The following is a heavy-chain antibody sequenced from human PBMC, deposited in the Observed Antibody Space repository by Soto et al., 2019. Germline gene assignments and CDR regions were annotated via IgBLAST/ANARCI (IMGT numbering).Heavy chain of an antibody. CDR3: AREFSNSPEAFDS. CDR1: GGSISSYY. D-gene: IGHD6-6*01. J-gene: IGHJ4*02. CDR2: IYYTGST. V-gene: IGHV4-59*01. Sequence: PSETLSLTCTVSGGSISSYYWSWIRQPAGRGLEWIGYIYYTGSTNYNPSLKSRVTISIDTSRNQFSLKLSSVTAADTAVYYCAREFSNSPEAFDSWGQGSLVTVSS.